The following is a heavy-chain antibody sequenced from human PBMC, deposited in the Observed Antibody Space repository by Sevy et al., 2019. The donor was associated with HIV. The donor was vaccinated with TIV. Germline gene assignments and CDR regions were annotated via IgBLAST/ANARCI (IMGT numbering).Heavy chain of an antibody. Sequence: GGSLRLSCAASGFTFSSYAMHWVRQAPGKGLEWVAVISYDGSNKYYADSLKGRFTISRDNSKNTLYLQMNSLRAEDTAVYYCARARFGNKGYFDYWGQGTLVTVSS. CDR1: GFTFSSYA. CDR2: ISYDGSNK. J-gene: IGHJ4*02. V-gene: IGHV3-30-3*01. D-gene: IGHD3-10*01. CDR3: ARARFGNKGYFDY.